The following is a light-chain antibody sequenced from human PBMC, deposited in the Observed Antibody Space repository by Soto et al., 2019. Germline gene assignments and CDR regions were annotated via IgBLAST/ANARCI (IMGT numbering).Light chain of an antibody. CDR1: QSITNS. CDR2: DAS. CDR3: QQRSNWPSVT. V-gene: IGKV3-11*01. J-gene: IGKJ4*01. Sequence: ESVLTQSPATLALSPGDRATLSCRASQSITNSLAWYRHQPGQPPRLLIYDASKRATGIPARFIGSGSGTHFTLTISSLEPEDFGLYYCQQRSNWPSVTVGGGTKVEIK.